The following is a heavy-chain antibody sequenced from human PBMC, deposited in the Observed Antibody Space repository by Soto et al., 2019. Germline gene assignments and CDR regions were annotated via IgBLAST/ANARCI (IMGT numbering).Heavy chain of an antibody. D-gene: IGHD2-15*01. J-gene: IGHJ3*02. CDR3: SGDGGGGIVVVVAAKADAFDI. CDR2: IYHSGST. Sequence: SETLSLTCAVSGGSISSSNWWSWVRQPPGKGLEWIGEIYHSGSTNYNRSLKIRVTILVDKSKNQFSLNLSFVTAGVTAVYYFSGDGGGGIVVVVAAKADAFDIWGQGTMVTVSS. V-gene: IGHV4-4*02. CDR1: GGSISSSNW.